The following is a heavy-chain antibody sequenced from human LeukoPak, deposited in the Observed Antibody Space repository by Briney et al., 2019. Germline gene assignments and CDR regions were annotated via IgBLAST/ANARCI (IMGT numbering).Heavy chain of an antibody. Sequence: SETLSLTCTVSGGSISSSSYYWGWIRQPPGKGLEWIGSIYYSGSTYYNPSLKSRVTISVDTSKNQFSLKLSSVTAADTAVYYCARINSSSWYLDYCYYMDVWGKGTTVTVSS. CDR1: GGSISSSSYY. CDR2: IYYSGST. D-gene: IGHD6-13*01. V-gene: IGHV4-39*07. J-gene: IGHJ6*03. CDR3: ARINSSSWYLDYCYYMDV.